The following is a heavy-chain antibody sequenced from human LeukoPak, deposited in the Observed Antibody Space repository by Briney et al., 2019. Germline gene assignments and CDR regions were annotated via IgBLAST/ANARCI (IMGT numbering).Heavy chain of an antibody. V-gene: IGHV1-2*02. CDR1: GYTFTCYY. D-gene: IGHD3-10*01. CDR2: INPNSGGT. Sequence: ASVKVSCKASGYTFTCYYMHWVRQAPGQGLEWMGWINPNSGGTNYAQKFQGRVTMTRDTSISTAYMELSRLRSDDTAVYYCARAVVTMVRGVPGYWGQGTLVTVSS. J-gene: IGHJ4*02. CDR3: ARAVVTMVRGVPGY.